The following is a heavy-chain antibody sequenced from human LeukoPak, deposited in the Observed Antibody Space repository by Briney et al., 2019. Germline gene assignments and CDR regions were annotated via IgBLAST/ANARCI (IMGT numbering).Heavy chain of an antibody. CDR3: AYDSSGYYYGY. CDR1: GYTFTSYA. D-gene: IGHD3-22*01. V-gene: IGHV1-3*01. J-gene: IGHJ4*02. Sequence: ASVKVSCKASGYTFTSYAMHWVRQAPGQRLGWMGWINAGNGNTKYSQKFQGRVTITRDTSASTAYMELSSLRSEDTAVYYCAYDSSGYYYGYWGQGTLVTVSS. CDR2: INAGNGNT.